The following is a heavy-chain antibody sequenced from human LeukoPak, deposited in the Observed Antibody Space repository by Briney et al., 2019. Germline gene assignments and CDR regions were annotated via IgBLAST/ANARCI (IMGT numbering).Heavy chain of an antibody. CDR3: AKDGGYCSSTSCYLYYMDV. V-gene: IGHV3-23*01. D-gene: IGHD2-2*01. J-gene: IGHJ6*03. CDR1: GFTFSSYA. CDR2: IGGSGGST. Sequence: GGSLRLSCAASGFTFSSYAMSWVRQAPGKGLEWVSAIGGSGGSTYYADSVKGRFTISRDNSKNTLYLQMNSLRAEDTAVYYCAKDGGYCSSTSCYLYYMDVWGKGTTVTVSS.